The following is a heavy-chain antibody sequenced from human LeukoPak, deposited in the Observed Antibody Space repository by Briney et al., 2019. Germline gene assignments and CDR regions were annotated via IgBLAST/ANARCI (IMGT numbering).Heavy chain of an antibody. D-gene: IGHD5-18*01. J-gene: IGHJ4*02. Sequence: PSETLSLTRTFSRGSISISISYGGWIRHPPGKGLEWIGSIYYSKDTNYNPSLKSRVTISADTTKNQFSLTLGSVSATDTAVYYCVSPRGFSYGYFDYWGQGTLVTVSS. CDR1: RGSISISISY. CDR3: VSPRGFSYGYFDY. V-gene: IGHV4-39*01. CDR2: IYYSKDT.